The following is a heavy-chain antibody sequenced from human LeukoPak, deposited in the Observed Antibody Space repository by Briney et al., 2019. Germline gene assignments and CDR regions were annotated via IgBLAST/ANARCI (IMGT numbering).Heavy chain of an antibody. D-gene: IGHD3-16*01. V-gene: IGHV1-2*02. CDR2: INPNSGGS. J-gene: IGHJ4*02. CDR3: AHLLGGRDH. Sequence: ASVKVSCKASGYTFTGYYIHWVRQAPGQGLEWMGWINPNSGGSYSTPKFQGRVTMTRDTSITTAYMELSRLTSDDTAMYYCAHLLGGRDHWGQGALVTVSS. CDR1: GYTFTGYY.